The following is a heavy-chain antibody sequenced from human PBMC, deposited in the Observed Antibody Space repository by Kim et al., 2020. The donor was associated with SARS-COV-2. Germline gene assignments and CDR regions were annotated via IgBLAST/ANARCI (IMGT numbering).Heavy chain of an antibody. CDR3: VRENYWAFDI. V-gene: IGHV3-48*04. Sequence: GGSLRLSCATSGFTLSLYSMNWVRQAPGKGLEWVSHISDSSSTTKYADSVKGRFTISRDNTKNSLYLQINSLRAEDTAVYYCVRENYWAFDIWGQETMVTVSS. J-gene: IGHJ3*02. CDR1: GFTLSLYS. D-gene: IGHD1-7*01. CDR2: ISDSSSTT.